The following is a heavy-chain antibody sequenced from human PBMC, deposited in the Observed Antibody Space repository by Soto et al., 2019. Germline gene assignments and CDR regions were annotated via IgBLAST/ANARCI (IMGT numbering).Heavy chain of an antibody. V-gene: IGHV4-31*03. CDR3: AREVVAANCLFDY. D-gene: IGHD2-15*01. Sequence: QVQLQESGPGLVKPSQTLSLTCTVSGGSISSGGYYWSWIRQHPGKGLEWIGYIYYSGSTYYNPSLKSRVTIAVDTSKKQFSLELSSVTDGDKAVYYCAREVVAANCLFDYWGQGTQVTVSS. J-gene: IGHJ4*02. CDR2: IYYSGST. CDR1: GGSISSGGYY.